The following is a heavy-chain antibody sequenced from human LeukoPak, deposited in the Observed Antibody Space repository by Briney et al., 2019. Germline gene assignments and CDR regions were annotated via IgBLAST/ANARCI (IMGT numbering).Heavy chain of an antibody. V-gene: IGHV3-23*01. D-gene: IGHD5-12*01. CDR2: IIASSGST. CDR3: VKGGYDFVEVAYFDF. J-gene: IGHJ4*02. Sequence: GGSLRLSCAASGFSFNNYAMGWVRQEPGKGLEWVSIIIASSGSTFYADSVKGRFTISRDNYKNTLYLQMNSLRVEDTAVYYCVKGGYDFVEVAYFDFWGQGTLVTVSS. CDR1: GFSFNNYA.